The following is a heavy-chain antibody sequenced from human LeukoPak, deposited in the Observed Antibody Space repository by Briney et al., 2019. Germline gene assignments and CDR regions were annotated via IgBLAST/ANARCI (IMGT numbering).Heavy chain of an antibody. CDR2: INHSGST. Sequence: SETLSLTCAVYGGSFSGYYWSWIRQLPGKGLEWIGEINHSGSTNYNPSLKSRVTISVDTSKNQFSLKLSSVTAADTAVYYCARDYYGSGSATRRGMDVWGQGTTVTVSS. CDR1: GGSFSGYY. D-gene: IGHD3-10*01. V-gene: IGHV4-34*09. CDR3: ARDYYGSGSATRRGMDV. J-gene: IGHJ6*02.